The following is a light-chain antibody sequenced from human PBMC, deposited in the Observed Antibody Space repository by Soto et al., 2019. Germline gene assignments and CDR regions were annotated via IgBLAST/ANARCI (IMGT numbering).Light chain of an antibody. CDR3: SSYTSSVYV. V-gene: IGLV2-14*02. Sequence: QSALTQPASVSGSPGQSITISCTGTSSDVGTYNLVSWYQQHPGKVPKLIIYEVSNRPSGVSNRFSGSKSGNTASLTISGLQAEDEADYYCSSYTSSVYVFGTGTKVTVL. CDR1: SSDVGTYNL. J-gene: IGLJ1*01. CDR2: EVS.